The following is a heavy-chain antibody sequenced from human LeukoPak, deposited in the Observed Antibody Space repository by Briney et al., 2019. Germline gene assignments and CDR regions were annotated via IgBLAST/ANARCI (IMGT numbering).Heavy chain of an antibody. V-gene: IGHV3-66*01. CDR1: GFTVSSNY. CDR3: ARDVYEVYYYGMDV. D-gene: IGHD2-8*01. Sequence: GGSLRLSFAASGFTVSSNYMSWVRQAPGKGLEWVSVIYSGGSTYYADSVKGRFTISRDNSRNTLYLQMNSLRAEDTAVYYCARDVYEVYYYGMDVWGQGTTVTVSS. J-gene: IGHJ6*02. CDR2: IYSGGST.